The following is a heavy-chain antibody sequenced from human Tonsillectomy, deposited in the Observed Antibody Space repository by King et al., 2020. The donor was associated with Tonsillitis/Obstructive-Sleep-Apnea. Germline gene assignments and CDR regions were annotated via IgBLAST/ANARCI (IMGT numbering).Heavy chain of an antibody. D-gene: IGHD3-3*01. J-gene: IGHJ6*03. CDR3: ARMKRRSYDFWSGYYGYYYYYMDV. CDR2: IDPSDSYT. Sequence: VQLVESGAEVKKPGESLRISCTGSGYIFTSYWISWVRQMPGKGLEWMGRIDPSDSYTNYSPSFQGHVTISADKSISTAYLQWSSLKSSDTAMYYCARMKRRSYDFWSGYYGYYYYYMDVWGKGTTVTVSS. CDR1: GYIFTSYW. V-gene: IGHV5-10-1*01.